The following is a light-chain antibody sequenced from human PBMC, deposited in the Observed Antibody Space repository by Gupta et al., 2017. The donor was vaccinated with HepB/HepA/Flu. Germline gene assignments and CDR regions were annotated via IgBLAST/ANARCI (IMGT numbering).Light chain of an antibody. CDR1: QSVSGY. J-gene: IGKJ5*01. CDR3: QQYGSSLT. CDR2: GSS. V-gene: IGKV3-20*01. Sequence: EIVLTQSPGTLSLSPGERATLSCRASQSVSGYLSCYQQKPGQAPRLLIYGSSSRATGIPDRSSGSGSGTDFTLAISRLEPEDFAVYYCQQYGSSLTFGQGTRLEIK.